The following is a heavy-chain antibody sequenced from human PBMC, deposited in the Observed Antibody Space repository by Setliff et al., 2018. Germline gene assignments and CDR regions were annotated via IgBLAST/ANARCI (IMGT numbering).Heavy chain of an antibody. D-gene: IGHD5-18*01. Sequence: GASVKVSCKASGYTFTKNAIHWLRQAPGQRPEWMGWINTDNGNTRYSQNFQDRVNITRDTSATTAFVELSSLRSDDTAVYFCARGSRPLWGAWGQGTLVTVSS. J-gene: IGHJ5*02. CDR3: ARGSRPLWGA. CDR1: GYTFTKNA. CDR2: INTDNGNT. V-gene: IGHV1-3*04.